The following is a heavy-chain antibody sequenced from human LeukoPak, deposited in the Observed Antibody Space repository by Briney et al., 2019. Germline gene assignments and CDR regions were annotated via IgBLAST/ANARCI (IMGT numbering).Heavy chain of an antibody. V-gene: IGHV4-39*01. CDR1: GGSISSSSYY. D-gene: IGHD6-13*01. CDR2: IYYSGSS. J-gene: IGHJ4*02. Sequence: SETLSLTCTVSGGSISSSSYYWGWIRQSPGKGLEWIGNIYYSGSSSYNPSLKSRVTISVDTSKNQFSLKLSPVTAADTAVYYCARHAGSSWYRRFDYWGQGTLVTVSS. CDR3: ARHAGSSWYRRFDY.